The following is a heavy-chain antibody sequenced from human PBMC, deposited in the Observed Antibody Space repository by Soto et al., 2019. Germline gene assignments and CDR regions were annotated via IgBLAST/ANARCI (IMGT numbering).Heavy chain of an antibody. CDR3: ARERYISRGERWFDP. V-gene: IGHV4-31*03. D-gene: IGHD1-1*01. Sequence: PSETLSLTCTVSGGSIGSGGYYWSWIRQHPGKGLEWIGYIYYSGSTYYNPSLKSRVTISVDTSKNQFSLKLISVTAADTAVYYCARERYISRGERWFDPWGQGTIVTVSS. J-gene: IGHJ5*02. CDR1: GGSIGSGGYY. CDR2: IYYSGST.